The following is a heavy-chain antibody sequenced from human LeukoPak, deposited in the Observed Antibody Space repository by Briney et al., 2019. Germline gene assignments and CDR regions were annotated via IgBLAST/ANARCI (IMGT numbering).Heavy chain of an antibody. CDR2: INPRGGST. Sequence: ASVKVSCKASGYTFTNYFMHWVRQAPGQGLEWRGIINPRGGSTGYAQKFQGRITMPPDMSTRTVYMELSSLESEDTAMYYCARRDCVGDCYSNWFDPWGQGTLVTVSS. CDR1: GYTFTNYF. J-gene: IGHJ5*02. D-gene: IGHD2-21*02. V-gene: IGHV1-46*01. CDR3: ARRDCVGDCYSNWFDP.